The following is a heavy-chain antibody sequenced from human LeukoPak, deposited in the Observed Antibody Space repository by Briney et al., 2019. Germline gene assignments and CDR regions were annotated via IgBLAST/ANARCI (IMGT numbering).Heavy chain of an antibody. CDR2: ISGSGGST. D-gene: IGHD3-3*01. Sequence: GSLRLSCTASGFTFSTYAMTWLRQPPGKGLEWVSAISGSGGSTYYADSVKGRFTISRDNSKNTLYLQMNSLRAEDTAVYYCAKYYDFWSGYYSHSDYWGQGTLVTVSS. V-gene: IGHV3-23*01. CDR3: AKYYDFWSGYYSHSDY. CDR1: GFTFSTYA. J-gene: IGHJ4*02.